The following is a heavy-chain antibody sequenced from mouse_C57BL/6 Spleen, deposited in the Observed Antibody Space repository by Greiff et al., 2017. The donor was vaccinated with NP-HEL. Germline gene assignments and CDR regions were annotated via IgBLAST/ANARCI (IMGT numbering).Heavy chain of an antibody. CDR2: IDPSDSYT. CDR3: ARVIYDGYYDYAMDY. V-gene: IGHV1-50*01. Sequence: QVQLQQPGAELVKPGASVKLSCKASGYTFTSYWMQWVKQRPGQGLEWIGEIDPSDSYTNYNQKFKGKATLTVDTSSSTAYMQLSSLTSEDSAVYYCARVIYDGYYDYAMDYWGQGTSVTVSS. J-gene: IGHJ4*01. CDR1: GYTFTSYW. D-gene: IGHD2-3*01.